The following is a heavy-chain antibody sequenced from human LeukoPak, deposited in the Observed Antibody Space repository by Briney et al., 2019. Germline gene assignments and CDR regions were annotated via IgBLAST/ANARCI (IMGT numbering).Heavy chain of an antibody. V-gene: IGHV3-30-3*01. CDR2: ISYDGSNK. CDR1: GFTFSSYA. J-gene: IGHJ6*02. D-gene: IGHD7-27*01. Sequence: GRSLRLSCAASGFTFSSYAMHWVRQAPGKGLEWVAVISYDGSNKYYADSVKGRFTISRDNSKSTLYLQMNSLRAEDTAVYYCARELGLYYYGMDVWGQGTTVTVSS. CDR3: ARELGLYYYGMDV.